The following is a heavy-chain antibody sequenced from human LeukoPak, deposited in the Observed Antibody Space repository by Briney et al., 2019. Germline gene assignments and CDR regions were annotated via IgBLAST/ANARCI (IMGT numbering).Heavy chain of an antibody. CDR2: ISGSGGST. Sequence: GSLRLSCAASGFTFSSYAMSWVRQAPGKGLEWVSAISGSGGSTYYADSVKGRFTISRDNSKNPLYLQMNSLRAEDTAVYYCAKDLNSGYDFDYWGQGTLVTVSS. D-gene: IGHD5-12*01. CDR1: GFTFSSYA. CDR3: AKDLNSGYDFDY. V-gene: IGHV3-23*01. J-gene: IGHJ4*02.